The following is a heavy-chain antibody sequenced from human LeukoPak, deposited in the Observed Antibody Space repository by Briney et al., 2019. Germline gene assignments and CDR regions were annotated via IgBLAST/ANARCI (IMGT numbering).Heavy chain of an antibody. J-gene: IGHJ1*01. V-gene: IGHV3-23*01. CDR3: AKVVGLSAEYLHH. CDR1: GFTFSSYA. CDR2: ISGSGGST. Sequence: PGGSLRLSCAASGFTFSSYAMSWVRQAPGKGLEWVSAISGSGGSTYYADSVKGRFTISRDNSKNTVYLQMNSLRAEDTVVYYCAKVVGLSAEYLHHWGQGTLVTVSS. D-gene: IGHD2/OR15-2a*01.